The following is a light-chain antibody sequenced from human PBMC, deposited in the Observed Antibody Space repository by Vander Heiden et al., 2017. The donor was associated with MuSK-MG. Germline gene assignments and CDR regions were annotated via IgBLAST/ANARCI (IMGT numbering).Light chain of an antibody. CDR2: GAS. CDR3: QQDNNWPGT. V-gene: IGKV3-15*01. CDR1: QSVNSN. Sequence: EIVMTQSPATLSVSPGESATLSCRASQSVNSNLAWYKQKPGQAPRLLIYGASTRATAIPARFSGSGSGTEFTLTISSLQSEDFAVYYCQQDNNWPGTFGQGTKVEIK. J-gene: IGKJ1*01.